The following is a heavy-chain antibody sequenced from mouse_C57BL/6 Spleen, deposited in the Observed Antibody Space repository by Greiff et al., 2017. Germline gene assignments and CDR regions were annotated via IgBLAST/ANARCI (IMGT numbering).Heavy chain of an antibody. Sequence: VQLKQSGAELVRPGASVKLSCTASGFNIKDYYMHWVKQRPEQGLEWIGRIDPEDGDTEYAPKFQGKATMTADTSSNTAYLQLSSLTSEDTAVYYCTTSGTAQAAFAYWGQGTLVTVSA. J-gene: IGHJ3*01. V-gene: IGHV14-1*01. CDR1: GFNIKDYY. CDR2: IDPEDGDT. D-gene: IGHD3-2*02. CDR3: TTSGTAQAAFAY.